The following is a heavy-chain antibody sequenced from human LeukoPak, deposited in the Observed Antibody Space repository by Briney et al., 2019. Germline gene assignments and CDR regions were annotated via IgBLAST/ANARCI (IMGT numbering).Heavy chain of an antibody. CDR1: GFTFSSYW. D-gene: IGHD5-12*01. J-gene: IGHJ4*02. V-gene: IGHV3-7*01. CDR2: IKQDGSEK. Sequence: GGSLRLSCAASGFTFSSYWMSWVRQAPGKGLEWVANIKQDGSEKYYVDSVKGRFTISRDNAKNSLYLQMNSLRAEDTAVYYCARAPGWLRVLGFDYWGQGTLVTVSS. CDR3: ARAPGWLRVLGFDY.